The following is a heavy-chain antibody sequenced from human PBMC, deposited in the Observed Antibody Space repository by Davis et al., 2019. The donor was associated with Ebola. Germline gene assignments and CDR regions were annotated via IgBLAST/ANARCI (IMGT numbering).Heavy chain of an antibody. J-gene: IGHJ4*02. Sequence: PSETLSLTCAASGFTFSGSAMHWVRQASGKGLEWVGRIRSKANSYATAYAASVKGRFTISRDDSKNTAYLQMNSLKTEDTAVYYCSGTVAGRDYWGQGTLVTVSS. D-gene: IGHD6-19*01. CDR1: GFTFSGSA. CDR3: SGTVAGRDY. CDR2: IRSKANSYAT. V-gene: IGHV3-73*01.